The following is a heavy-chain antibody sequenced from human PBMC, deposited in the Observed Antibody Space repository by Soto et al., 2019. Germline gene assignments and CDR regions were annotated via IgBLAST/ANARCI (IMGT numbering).Heavy chain of an antibody. CDR1: GGTFNTYA. CDR3: AREFQVHTPAFVY. V-gene: IGHV1-69*19. CDR2: ISPMFGAA. D-gene: IGHD3-10*01. Sequence: QVQLVQSGAEMKKPGWSGKVSCQSSGGTFNTYAMNWVRQAPGQGPEWMGDISPMFGAANYAPKFQGRVTITADESTGTSYMQLSSLTSEDTALCCCAREFQVHTPAFVYWGQGTLVTVSS. J-gene: IGHJ4*02.